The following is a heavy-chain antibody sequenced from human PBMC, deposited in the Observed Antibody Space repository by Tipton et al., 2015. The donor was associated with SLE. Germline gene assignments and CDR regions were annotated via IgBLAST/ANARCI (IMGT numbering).Heavy chain of an antibody. J-gene: IGHJ6*03. Sequence: SLRLSCAASGFTFSSYSMNWVRQAPGKGLEWVSYISSSSSTIYYADSVKGRFTISRDNAKNSLYLQMNSLRAEDAAVYYCARGDLYGYLYMDVWGKGTTVTVSS. CDR3: ARGDLYGYLYMDV. CDR2: ISSSSSTI. CDR1: GFTFSSYS. V-gene: IGHV3-48*04. D-gene: IGHD5-18*01.